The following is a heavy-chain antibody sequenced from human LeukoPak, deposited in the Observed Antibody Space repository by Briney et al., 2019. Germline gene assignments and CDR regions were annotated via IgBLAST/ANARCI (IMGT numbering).Heavy chain of an antibody. CDR1: GGSFSGYY. J-gene: IGHJ4*02. D-gene: IGHD6-19*01. Sequence: SETLSLTCAVYGGSFSGYYWSWTRQPPGKGLEWIGEINHSGSTNYNPSLKSRVTISVDTSKNQFSLKLSSVTAADTAVYYCASGGWSYDYWGQGTLVTVSS. V-gene: IGHV4-34*01. CDR2: INHSGST. CDR3: ASGGWSYDY.